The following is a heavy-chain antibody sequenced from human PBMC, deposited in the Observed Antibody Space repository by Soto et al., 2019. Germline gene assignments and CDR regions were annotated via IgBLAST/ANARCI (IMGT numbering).Heavy chain of an antibody. CDR2: ISYDGGNK. CDR1: GFTFSSYG. V-gene: IGHV3-30*03. J-gene: IGHJ4*02. CDR3: ASMWTDGYPHEY. D-gene: IGHD5-12*01. Sequence: QVQLVESGGGVVQPGRSLRLSCAASGFTFSSYGMHWVRQAPGKGLEWVAVISYDGGNKYYADSVKGRFTISRDNSKNTLYLQMNSLRAADTAVYYCASMWTDGYPHEYWGQVTLVTVSS.